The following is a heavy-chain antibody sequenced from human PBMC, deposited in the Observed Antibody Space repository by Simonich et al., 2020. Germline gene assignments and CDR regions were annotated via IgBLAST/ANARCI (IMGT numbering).Heavy chain of an antibody. CDR2: VDPEDGET. Sequence: EVQLLQSAAEVKKPGATVKISCKVSGYTFTDYYMHWVQQAPGKGLEWMGLVDPEDGETIYAEKFQGRCTITADTSTDTADMGQSRMRFEDRAVYYRERDKCRSRGGDAGDIWGQGTMVTVSS. D-gene: IGHD3-16*01. CDR3: ERDKCRSRGGDAGDI. J-gene: IGHJ3*02. V-gene: IGHV1-69-2*01. CDR1: GYTFTDYY.